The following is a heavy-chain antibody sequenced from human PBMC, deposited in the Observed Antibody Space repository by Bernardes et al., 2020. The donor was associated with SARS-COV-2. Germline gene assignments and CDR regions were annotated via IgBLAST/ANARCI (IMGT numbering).Heavy chain of an antibody. CDR3: ARDLGSGNYFRSSWFDF. J-gene: IGHJ4*02. V-gene: IGHV3-48*03. Sequence: GGSLRLSCEASGFSFSAYEMDWVRQVPGKGLEWVSYISNSGYTTAYADSVRGRFTISRDNAKNSLYLQMNSLRAEDTAIYYCARDLGSGNYFRSSWFDFWGQGALVTVSS. D-gene: IGHD3-10*01. CDR1: GFSFSAYE. CDR2: ISNSGYTT.